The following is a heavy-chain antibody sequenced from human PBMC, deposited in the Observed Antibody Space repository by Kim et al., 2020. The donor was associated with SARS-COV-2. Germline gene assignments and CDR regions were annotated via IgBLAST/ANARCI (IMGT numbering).Heavy chain of an antibody. CDR2: ISAYNGNT. V-gene: IGHV1-18*01. J-gene: IGHJ4*02. D-gene: IGHD6-13*01. CDR3: ARDQSELAIAAAPPFDY. CDR1: GYTFTSYG. Sequence: ASVKVSCKASGYTFTSYGISWVRQAPGQGLEWMGWISAYNGNTNYAQKLQGRVTMTTDTSTSTAYMELRSLRSDDTAVYYCARDQSELAIAAAPPFDYWGQGTLVTVSS.